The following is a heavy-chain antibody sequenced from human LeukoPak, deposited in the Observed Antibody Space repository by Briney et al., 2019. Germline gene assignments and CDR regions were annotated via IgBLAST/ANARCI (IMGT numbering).Heavy chain of an antibody. Sequence: PSETLSLTCTVSGYSISSGYYWGWIRQPPGKGLEWIGYIYYSGSTNYNPSLKSRVTISVDTSKNQFSLKLSSVTAADTAVYYCAREGRPAFDYWGQGTLVTVSS. CDR2: IYYSGST. D-gene: IGHD6-25*01. J-gene: IGHJ4*02. V-gene: IGHV4-38-2*02. CDR3: AREGRPAFDY. CDR1: GYSISSGYY.